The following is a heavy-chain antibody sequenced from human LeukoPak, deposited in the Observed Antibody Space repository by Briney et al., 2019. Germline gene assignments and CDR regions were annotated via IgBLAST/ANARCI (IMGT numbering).Heavy chain of an antibody. V-gene: IGHV3-21*06. CDR1: GFIFSPYT. Sequence: GGSLRLSCAASGFIFSPYTMNWVRQAPGKGLEWVSSISSDITYIFYADSVKGRFTVSRDNAKNSLYLQMSRLRAEDTAVYYCARDRGYYFDYWGQGILVTVSS. D-gene: IGHD5-24*01. J-gene: IGHJ4*02. CDR3: ARDRGYYFDY. CDR2: ISSDITYI.